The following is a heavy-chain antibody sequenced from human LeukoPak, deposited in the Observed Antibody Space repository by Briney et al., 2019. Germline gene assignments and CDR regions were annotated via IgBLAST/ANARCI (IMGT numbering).Heavy chain of an antibody. CDR3: ARHGGVSSGALV. J-gene: IGHJ4*02. D-gene: IGHD3-22*01. V-gene: IGHV4-31*03. Sequence: SETLSLTCTVSGGSISSGGYYWSWIRQHPGKGLEWIGYIYYSGSTYYNPSLKSRVTISVDTSKNQFSLKLSSVTAADTAVYYCARHGGVSSGALVWGRGTLVTVSS. CDR2: IYYSGST. CDR1: GGSISSGGYY.